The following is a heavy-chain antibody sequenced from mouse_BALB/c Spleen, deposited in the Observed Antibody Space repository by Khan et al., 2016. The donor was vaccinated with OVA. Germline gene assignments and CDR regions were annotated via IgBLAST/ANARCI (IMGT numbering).Heavy chain of an antibody. J-gene: IGHJ3*01. V-gene: IGHV5-6*01. CDR1: GFTFSTYS. Sequence: EVELVESGGDLVRPGGSLKLSCSASGFTFSTYSMSWVRQTPDKRLEWVATISSAGDYTFFTDSVKGRFTISRDNARNTLYLQMSSLRSEDTAMYYCASHLTGSFDYWGQGTLVTVSA. CDR3: ASHLTGSFDY. CDR2: ISSAGDYT. D-gene: IGHD4-1*01.